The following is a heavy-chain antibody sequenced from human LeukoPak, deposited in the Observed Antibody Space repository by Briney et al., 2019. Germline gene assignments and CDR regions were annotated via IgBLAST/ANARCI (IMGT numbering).Heavy chain of an antibody. CDR1: GGTFSSYA. CDR2: ITPIFGTA. Sequence: SVKVSCKASGGTFSSYAISWVRQAPGQGLEWMGGITPIFGTANYAQKFQGRVTITADESTSTAYMELSSLRSEDTAVYYCASDTSIFGVYYFDYWGQGTLVTVSS. D-gene: IGHD3-3*01. CDR3: ASDTSIFGVYYFDY. V-gene: IGHV1-69*13. J-gene: IGHJ4*02.